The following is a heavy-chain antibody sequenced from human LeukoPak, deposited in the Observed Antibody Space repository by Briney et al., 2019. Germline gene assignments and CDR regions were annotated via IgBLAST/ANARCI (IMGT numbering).Heavy chain of an antibody. J-gene: IGHJ1*01. Sequence: ASVKVSCKASGYTFTDYYMHWVRQAPGQGLEWMGWINPNSGGTNYAQKFQGRVTMTRDTSISTAYMELSRLRSDDTAVYYCARIYSNYVGKYFQHWGQGTLVTVSS. CDR3: ARIYSNYVGKYFQH. CDR1: GYTFTDYY. D-gene: IGHD4-11*01. V-gene: IGHV1-2*02. CDR2: INPNSGGT.